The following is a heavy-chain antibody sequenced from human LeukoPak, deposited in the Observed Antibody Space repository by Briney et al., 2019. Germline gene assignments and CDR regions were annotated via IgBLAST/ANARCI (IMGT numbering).Heavy chain of an antibody. CDR2: IKQDGSEK. D-gene: IGHD3-10*01. CDR3: ASLYYGSGSSTDY. J-gene: IGHJ4*02. V-gene: IGHV3-7*01. CDR1: GFTFSSYW. Sequence: PGGSLRLSCAASGFTFSSYWMSWVRQAPGRGVEWVANIKQDGSEKYNVDSVKGRFTISRDNAKNSLYLQMNSLRAEDTAVYYCASLYYGSGSSTDYWGQGTLVTVSS.